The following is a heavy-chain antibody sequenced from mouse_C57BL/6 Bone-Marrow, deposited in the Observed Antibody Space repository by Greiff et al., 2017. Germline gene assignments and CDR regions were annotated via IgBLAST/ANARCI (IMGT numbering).Heavy chain of an antibody. Sequence: VQLQQSGAELMKPGASVKLSCKAPGYTFPGYWIEWVKPRPGHGLEWIGEILPGSGSTNYNEKFKGKATFTADTSSNTAYMQLSILTTDDSAIYYCARSGLGRSNQCACWGQGTLVTDSA. J-gene: IGHJ3*01. V-gene: IGHV1-9*01. CDR2: ILPGSGST. CDR3: ARSGLGRSNQCAC. D-gene: IGHD2-5*01. CDR1: GYTFPGYW.